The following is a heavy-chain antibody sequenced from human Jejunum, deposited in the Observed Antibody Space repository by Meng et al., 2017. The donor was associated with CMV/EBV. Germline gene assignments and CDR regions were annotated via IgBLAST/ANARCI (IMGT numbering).Heavy chain of an antibody. CDR2: IGQSASTT. D-gene: IGHD2/OR15-2a*01. J-gene: IGHJ4*02. Sequence: AFTFSSYEMSWVRQTPGKGLKWLSYIGQSASTTYYADSVKGRFTISRDNVKNSLYLLMESLRPEDTAVYYCARGGSGSYFLRYFDYFGQGALVTVSS. V-gene: IGHV3-48*03. CDR3: ARGGSGSYFLRYFDY. CDR1: AFTFSSYE.